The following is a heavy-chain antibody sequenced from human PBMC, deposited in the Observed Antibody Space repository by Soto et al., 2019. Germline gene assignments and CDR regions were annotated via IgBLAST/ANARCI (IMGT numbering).Heavy chain of an antibody. Sequence: SETLSLTCTVSGASITYGGYSWSWIRQTPGKGLEWIGYINHLETTFYNPSFESRLTLSIDRTKNQFSLNLNSMSAADRAVYFCARGGGSDSFDYWGQGILVTASS. CDR2: INHLETT. V-gene: IGHV4-30-2*01. CDR1: GASITYGGYS. J-gene: IGHJ4*02. CDR3: ARGGGSDSFDY. D-gene: IGHD1-26*01.